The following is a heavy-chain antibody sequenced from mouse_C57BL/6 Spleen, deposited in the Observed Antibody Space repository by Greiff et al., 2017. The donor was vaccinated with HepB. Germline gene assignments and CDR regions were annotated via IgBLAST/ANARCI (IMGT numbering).Heavy chain of an antibody. D-gene: IGHD1-1*01. J-gene: IGHJ2*02. Sequence: QVQLQHPGAELVMPGASVKLSCKASGYTFTSYWMHWVKQSPGQGLEWIGEIDPSDSYTNYNQKFKGKSTLTVDKSSSAAYMPISSLTSEDSAVYNCAIVTSWGDETVVFDYWGQGTSLTVSS. V-gene: IGHV1-69*01. CDR2: IDPSDSYT. CDR3: AIVTSWGDETVVFDY. CDR1: GYTFTSYW.